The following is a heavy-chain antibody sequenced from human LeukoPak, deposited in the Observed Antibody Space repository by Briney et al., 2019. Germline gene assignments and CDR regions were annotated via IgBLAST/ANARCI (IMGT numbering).Heavy chain of an antibody. Sequence: SETLSLTCAVYGGSFSGYYWSWIRQPPGKGLEWIGEINHSGSTNYNPSLKSRVTISVDTSKNQFSLKLSSVTAADTAVYYCARALVVPAASTPYYYGMDVWGQGTTVTVSS. J-gene: IGHJ6*02. CDR2: INHSGST. CDR3: ARALVVPAASTPYYYGMDV. V-gene: IGHV4-34*01. CDR1: GGSFSGYY. D-gene: IGHD2-2*01.